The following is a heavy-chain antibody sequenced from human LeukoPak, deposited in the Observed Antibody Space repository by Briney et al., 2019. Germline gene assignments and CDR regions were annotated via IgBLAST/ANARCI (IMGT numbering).Heavy chain of an antibody. CDR3: AKDLGRVAAAGGGIDY. V-gene: IGHV3-30*02. D-gene: IGHD6-13*01. Sequence: PGGSLRLSCAASAFTFSSYGMHWVRQAPGKGLEWVAFMRYDGSNKKYADSVKGRFTISRDNSENTLYLQMNSLRVEDTAVYYCAKDLGRVAAAGGGIDYWGQGTLVTVSS. J-gene: IGHJ4*02. CDR1: AFTFSSYG. CDR2: MRYDGSNK.